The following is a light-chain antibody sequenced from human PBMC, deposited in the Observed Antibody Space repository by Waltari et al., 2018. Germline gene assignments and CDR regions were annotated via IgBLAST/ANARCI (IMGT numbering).Light chain of an antibody. CDR3: QHYVRLPAT. V-gene: IGKV3-20*01. Sequence: EIVLTQSPGTLSLSPGERATRSCRASRRVSRTLAWYRQKPGQAPRLLIFGASTRATGIPDRFSGSGSGTDFSLTISRLEPEDFAVYYCQHYVRLPATFGQGTKVEIK. J-gene: IGKJ1*01. CDR1: RRVSRT. CDR2: GAS.